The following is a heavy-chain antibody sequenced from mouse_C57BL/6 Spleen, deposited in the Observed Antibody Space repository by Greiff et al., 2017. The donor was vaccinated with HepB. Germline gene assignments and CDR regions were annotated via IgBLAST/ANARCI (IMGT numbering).Heavy chain of an antibody. J-gene: IGHJ1*03. CDR2: INPNNGGT. D-gene: IGHD4-1*01. Sequence: EVQLQQSGPELVKPGASVKISCKASGYTFTDYYMNWVKQSHGKSLEWIGDINPNNGGTSYNQKFKGKATLTVDKSSSTAYMELRSLTSEDSAVYYCGKLGGGYFDVWGTGTTVTVSS. V-gene: IGHV1-26*01. CDR1: GYTFTDYY. CDR3: GKLGGGYFDV.